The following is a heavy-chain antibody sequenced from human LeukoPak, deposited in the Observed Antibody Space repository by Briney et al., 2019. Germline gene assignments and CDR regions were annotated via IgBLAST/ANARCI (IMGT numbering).Heavy chain of an antibody. CDR1: GFTFTNAW. J-gene: IGHJ5*02. CDR2: IKNKSNGGTT. D-gene: IGHD2-15*01. V-gene: IGHV3-15*07. Sequence: VGSLRLSCAASGFTFTNAWMNWVRQAPGKGLEWVGRIKNKSNGGTTGYAAPVRGRFTISRDDSENTLYLQMNSLETEDTAVYYCTKDMETWGQGTLVTVSS. CDR3: TKDMET.